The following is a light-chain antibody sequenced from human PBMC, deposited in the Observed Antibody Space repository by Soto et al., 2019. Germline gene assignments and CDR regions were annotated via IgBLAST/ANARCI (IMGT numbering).Light chain of an antibody. V-gene: IGLV2-14*01. CDR1: SSGVGGYNY. J-gene: IGLJ1*01. CDR3: SSYATVSTYV. CDR2: DVP. Sequence: QSVLTQPASVSGSPGQSITISCSGTSSGVGGYNYVSCYQRHPGKPPKLMIYDVPNRPSGVSDRFSGSKSVNTSSLTISGLQAEDEADYYCSSYATVSTYVFGTGTKLTVL.